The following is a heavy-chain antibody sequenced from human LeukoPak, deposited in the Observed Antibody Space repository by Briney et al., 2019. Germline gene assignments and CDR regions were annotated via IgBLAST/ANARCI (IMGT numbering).Heavy chain of an antibody. CDR2: IYYSGNT. CDR3: GRDRDSSGLRDFDL. D-gene: IGHD3-22*01. Sequence: SSETLSLACTVSGGSISSYYWSWIRQPPGKGLEWIGYIYYSGNTNYNPSLKSRVSISIDTSKNQFSLQLGSVTAADTAVYYCGRDRDSSGLRDFDLGGRGTLVIVSA. J-gene: IGHJ2*01. V-gene: IGHV4-59*01. CDR1: GGSISSYY.